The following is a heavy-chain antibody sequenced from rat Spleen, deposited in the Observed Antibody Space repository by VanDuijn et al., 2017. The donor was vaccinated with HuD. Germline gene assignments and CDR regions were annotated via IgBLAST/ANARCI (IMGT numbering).Heavy chain of an antibody. CDR1: GFTFDDYG. Sequence: EVKLVESGGGLVQPGRSLKLSCAASGFTFDDYGMAWVRQAPKKGLEWVASINTGGGNTYYRDSVKGRFTISRDNAKSILYLQMDSLRSEDTATYYCAREFDYFDYWGQGVMVTVSS. V-gene: IGHV5S13*01. CDR2: INTGGGNT. J-gene: IGHJ2*01. CDR3: AREFDYFDY.